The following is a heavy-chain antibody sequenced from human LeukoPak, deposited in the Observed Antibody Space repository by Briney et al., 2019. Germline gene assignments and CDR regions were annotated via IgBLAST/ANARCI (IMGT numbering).Heavy chain of an antibody. J-gene: IGHJ4*02. Sequence: GGSLRLSCAASGFTFNTYAMSWVRQAPGKGLEWVSLIIGSGNSIHYADSVKGRFTIPRDNFKNTVFLQLNSLRPEDTAVYYCAKHGDNVWGSFRFGLDYWGQGTLVTVSS. V-gene: IGHV3-23*01. D-gene: IGHD3-16*02. CDR2: IIGSGNSI. CDR3: AKHGDNVWGSFRFGLDY. CDR1: GFTFNTYA.